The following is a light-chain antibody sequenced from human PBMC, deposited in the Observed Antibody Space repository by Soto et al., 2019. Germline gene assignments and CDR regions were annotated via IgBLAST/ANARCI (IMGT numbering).Light chain of an antibody. V-gene: IGKV1-5*03. CDR3: QQYSTFPWT. CDR1: QSIGSW. J-gene: IGKJ1*01. Sequence: DIQLTHSPSTLSASIEDRVTITCRDSQSIGSWLAWYQQRPGKAPNVLIYKASNLERGVPSRFSGSGSETAFTLTISSLQPEDFATYYCQQYSTFPWTFGQGTKVEL. CDR2: KAS.